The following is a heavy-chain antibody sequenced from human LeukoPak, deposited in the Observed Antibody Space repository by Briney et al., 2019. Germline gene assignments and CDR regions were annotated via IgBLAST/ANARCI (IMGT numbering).Heavy chain of an antibody. CDR2: IGTAGDT. D-gene: IGHD6-25*01. CDR1: GFTFSSYD. CDR3: ARSGSSDPKGFDY. J-gene: IGHJ4*02. V-gene: IGHV3-13*01. Sequence: GGSLRLSCAASGFTFSSYDMPWVRHATGKGLEWVSAIGTAGDTYYPGSVKGRFTISRENAKNSLYLQMNSLRAGDTAVYYCARSGSSDPKGFDYWGQGTLVTVSS.